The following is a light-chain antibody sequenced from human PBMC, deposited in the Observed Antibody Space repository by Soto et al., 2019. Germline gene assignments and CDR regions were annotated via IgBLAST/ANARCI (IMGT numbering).Light chain of an antibody. CDR2: KAS. J-gene: IGKJ2*01. CDR1: ESIGLW. Sequence: DIQMTQYPSTLSASVGDRVTGTCRASESIGLWLAWFQQKPGSDPKLLIYKASTLASGVPSRFSGIGSGTEFTLTIRSLQPDDFAIYYGQHYNSFPYTFGQGTKVDI. V-gene: IGKV1-5*03. CDR3: QHYNSFPYT.